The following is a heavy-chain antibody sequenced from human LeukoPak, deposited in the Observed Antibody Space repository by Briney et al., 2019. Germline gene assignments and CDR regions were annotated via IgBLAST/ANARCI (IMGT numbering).Heavy chain of an antibody. Sequence: HAGGSLRLSCAASGFTFSSHGMNWVRQAPGKGLEWVSGISPNGVITYYADSGKGRFTISRDNSKGTVSLQMNSLRPEDTAVYYCAKDDAWLQYGDWGRGTLVTVSS. CDR3: AKDDAWLQYGD. V-gene: IGHV3-23*01. CDR1: GFTFSSHG. CDR2: ISPNGVIT. J-gene: IGHJ4*02. D-gene: IGHD5-24*01.